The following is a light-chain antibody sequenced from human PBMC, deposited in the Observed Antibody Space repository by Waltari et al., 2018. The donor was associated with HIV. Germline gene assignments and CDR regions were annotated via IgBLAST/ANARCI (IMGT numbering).Light chain of an antibody. CDR3: SSYTSSNTLYV. V-gene: IGLV2-14*03. J-gene: IGLJ1*01. CDR1: SSDGGGFYS. Sequence: QSALTHTASVSGSPAQSTTISRSGTSSDGGGFYSFSGYQQHPGKAPKLMIYDVNNRPSGISNRFSGSKAGNTASLTISGLQAEDEADYYCSSYTSSNTLYVFGTGTKVTVL. CDR2: DVN.